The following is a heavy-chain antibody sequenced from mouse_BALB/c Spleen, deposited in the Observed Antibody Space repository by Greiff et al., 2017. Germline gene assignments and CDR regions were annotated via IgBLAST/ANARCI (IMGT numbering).Heavy chain of an antibody. Sequence: QVQLKESGPGLVAPSQCLSITCTVSGFSLTSYDISWIRQPPGKGLEWLGVIWTGGGTNYNSAFMSRLSISKDNSKSQVFLKMNSLQNDDTAIYYCERDRKTETGYAMDYWGQGTSVTVSS. J-gene: IGHJ4*01. CDR3: ERDRKTETGYAMDY. CDR2: IWTGGGT. CDR1: GFSLTSYD. V-gene: IGHV2-9-2*01.